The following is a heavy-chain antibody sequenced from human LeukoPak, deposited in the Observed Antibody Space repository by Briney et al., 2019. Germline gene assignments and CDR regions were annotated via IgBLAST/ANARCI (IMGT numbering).Heavy chain of an antibody. Sequence: GASVKVSCKASGYTFTGYYMHWVRQAPGQGLEWMGWINPNSGGTNYAQKFQGRVTMTRDTSINTAYLDLTRLRSDDTAPYYCALRHDHSNYVFAYWGQGTLVTVSS. CDR2: INPNSGGT. CDR3: ALRHDHSNYVFAY. D-gene: IGHD4-11*01. CDR1: GYTFTGYY. J-gene: IGHJ4*02. V-gene: IGHV1-2*02.